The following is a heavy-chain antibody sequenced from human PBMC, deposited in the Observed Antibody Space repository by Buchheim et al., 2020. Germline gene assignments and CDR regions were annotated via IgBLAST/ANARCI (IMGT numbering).Heavy chain of an antibody. J-gene: IGHJ4*02. Sequence: QVQLQESGPGLVEPSGTLSLTCAVSGDSISSNNWWSWIRQPPGKGLEWIGEIYRSGSTNYNPSLKSRVNISVDKSKNQFSLKLNSVTAADTAVYYCARDKPGILGASYWGQGTL. D-gene: IGHD1-26*01. V-gene: IGHV4-4*02. CDR1: GDSISSNNW. CDR2: IYRSGST. CDR3: ARDKPGILGASY.